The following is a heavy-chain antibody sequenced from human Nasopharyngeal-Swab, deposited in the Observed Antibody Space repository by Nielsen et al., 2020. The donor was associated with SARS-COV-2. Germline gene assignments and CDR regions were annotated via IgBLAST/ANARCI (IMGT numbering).Heavy chain of an antibody. CDR3: AKQYYDSLTDWVFDS. CDR1: GFTFTTYA. CDR2: ISLSGGNT. J-gene: IGHJ4*02. Sequence: GESLKISCAASGFTFTTYAMSWVRQAPGKGPEWVSGISLSGGNTYYADSVKGRFTISRDNSKNTVYLQMNSLRAEDTAVYYCAKQYYDSLTDWVFDSWGQGTLVTVSS. V-gene: IGHV3-23*01. D-gene: IGHD3-9*01.